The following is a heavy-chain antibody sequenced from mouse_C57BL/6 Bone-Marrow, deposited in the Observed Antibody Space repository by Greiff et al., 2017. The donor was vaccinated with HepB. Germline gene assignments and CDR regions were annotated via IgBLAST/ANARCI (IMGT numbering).Heavy chain of an antibody. CDR1: GYTFTSYW. D-gene: IGHD1-1*01. Sequence: QVQLQQPGAELVRPGSSVKLSCKASGYTFTSYWMHWVKQRPIQGLEWIGNIDPSDSETHYNQKFKDKATLTVDKSSSTAYMQLSSLTSEDSAVYYCAREGDYYGSSPYYFDYWGQGTTLTVSS. V-gene: IGHV1-52*01. CDR2: IDPSDSET. J-gene: IGHJ2*01. CDR3: AREGDYYGSSPYYFDY.